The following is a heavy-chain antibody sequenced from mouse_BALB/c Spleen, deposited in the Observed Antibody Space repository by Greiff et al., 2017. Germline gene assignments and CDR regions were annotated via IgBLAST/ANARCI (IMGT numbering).Heavy chain of an antibody. Sequence: QVQLQQSGAELARPGASVKLSCKASGYTFTDYYINWVKQRTGQGLEWIGEIYPGSGNTYYNEKFKGKATLTADKSSSTAYMQLSSLTSEDSAVYFCARLGAGYWGQGTTLSVSS. V-gene: IGHV1-77*01. J-gene: IGHJ2*01. D-gene: IGHD4-1*01. CDR3: ARLGAGY. CDR2: IYPGSGNT. CDR1: GYTFTDYY.